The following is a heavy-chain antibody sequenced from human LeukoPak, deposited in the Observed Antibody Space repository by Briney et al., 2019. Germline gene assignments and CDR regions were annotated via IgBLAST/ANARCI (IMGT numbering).Heavy chain of an antibody. Sequence: PSETLSLTCTVSGGSISSSSYYWGWFRQPPGKGLEWIGNIYYSGSTYYNPSLKSRVTISVDTSKNQFSLKLSSVTAADTAVYYCARRPSANWFDPWGQGTLVTVSS. D-gene: IGHD6-25*01. CDR2: IYYSGST. V-gene: IGHV4-39*07. CDR1: GGSISSSSYY. J-gene: IGHJ5*02. CDR3: ARRPSANWFDP.